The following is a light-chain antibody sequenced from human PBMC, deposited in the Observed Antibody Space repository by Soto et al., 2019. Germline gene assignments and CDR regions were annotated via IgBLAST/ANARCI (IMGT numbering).Light chain of an antibody. CDR2: AAS. Sequence: QMTQSPSSLSASVGDRVIITCRADHSINNYLNWYQQKPGQVPKLLIYAASTLQSGVPSRFSGRGSGRVFTPTINSLQPEDFATYYCQQSYSTLGTFGRGTRVEI. CDR1: HSINNY. CDR3: QQSYSTLGT. V-gene: IGKV1-39*01. J-gene: IGKJ1*01.